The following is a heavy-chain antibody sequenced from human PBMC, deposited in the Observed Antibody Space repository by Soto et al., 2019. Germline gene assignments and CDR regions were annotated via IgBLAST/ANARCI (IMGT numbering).Heavy chain of an antibody. J-gene: IGHJ5*02. D-gene: IGHD3-3*01. V-gene: IGHV1-69*13. CDR2: IIPIFGTA. CDR1: GGTFSSYA. Sequence: GASVKVSCKASGGTFSSYAISWVRQAPGQGLEWMGGIIPIFGTANYAQKFQGRVTITADESTSTAYMELSSLRSEDTAVYYCARVHRSYDLSPLIPNFHGWFDPWGQGTLVTVSS. CDR3: ARVHRSYDLSPLIPNFHGWFDP.